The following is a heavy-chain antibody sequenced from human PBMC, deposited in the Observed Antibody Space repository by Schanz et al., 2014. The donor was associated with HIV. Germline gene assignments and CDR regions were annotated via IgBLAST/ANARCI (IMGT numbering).Heavy chain of an antibody. Sequence: QVKLVESGGGVVQPGRSLRLSCAASGFTFENYAMHWVRQSPGKGLQWVAVISYDGSKKQYVDSVKGRFTISRDSPKNTVSLQMNSLRVEDTAVYFCAREDTETDAFDIWGQGTMVTVSS. V-gene: IGHV3-30*04. CDR1: GFTFENYA. J-gene: IGHJ3*02. D-gene: IGHD2-8*02. CDR3: AREDTETDAFDI. CDR2: ISYDGSKK.